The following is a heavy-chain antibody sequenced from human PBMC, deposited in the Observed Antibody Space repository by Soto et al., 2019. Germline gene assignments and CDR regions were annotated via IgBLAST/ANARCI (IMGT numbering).Heavy chain of an antibody. D-gene: IGHD4-17*01. CDR2: INPNSGGT. J-gene: IGHJ5*02. V-gene: IGHV1-2*04. CDR3: ARDGSYGDYENWFVP. Sequence: QVQLVQSGAEVKKPGASVKVSCKASGYTFTGYYMHWVRQAPGQGLEWMGWINPNSGGTNYAQKFQGWVTMTRDTSISTAYMELSRLRSDDTAVYYCARDGSYGDYENWFVPWGQGTLVTVSS. CDR1: GYTFTGYY.